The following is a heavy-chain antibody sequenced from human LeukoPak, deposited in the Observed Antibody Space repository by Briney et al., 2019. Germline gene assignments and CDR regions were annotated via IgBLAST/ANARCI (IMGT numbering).Heavy chain of an antibody. CDR3: AKDKKSIAAAEAYYYYGMDV. D-gene: IGHD6-13*01. CDR1: GFTFSGYG. Sequence: GRSLRLSCAASGFTFSGYGMHWVRQAPGKGLEWVAVISYDGSNKYYADSVKGRFTISRDNSKNTLYLQMNSLRAEDTAVYYCAKDKKSIAAAEAYYYYGMDVWGQGTTVTVSS. CDR2: ISYDGSNK. V-gene: IGHV3-30*18. J-gene: IGHJ6*02.